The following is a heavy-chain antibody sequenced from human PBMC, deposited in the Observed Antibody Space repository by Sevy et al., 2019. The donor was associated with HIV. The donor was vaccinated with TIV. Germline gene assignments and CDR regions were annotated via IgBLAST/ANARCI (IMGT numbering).Heavy chain of an antibody. V-gene: IGHV3-33*01. CDR3: ARDSARVIVPTAGFDS. J-gene: IGHJ5*01. Sequence: GGSLRLSCSASGFTFRSFSMHWVRQAPGKGLEWVAAIWYDGRTKQYADSVKGRFTISRDYSKSMLNLEMNSLRAEDTALYFCARDSARVIVPTAGFDSWGQGTVVTVSS. CDR1: GFTFRSFS. CDR2: IWYDGRTK. D-gene: IGHD1-1*01.